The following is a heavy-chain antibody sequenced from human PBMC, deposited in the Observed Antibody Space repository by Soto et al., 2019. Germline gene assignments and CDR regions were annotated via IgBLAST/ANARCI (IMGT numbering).Heavy chain of an antibody. CDR2: ISSSSSYI. CDR3: ARVFSGVSGYGDPLAIDY. Sequence: GGSLRLSCAASGFTFSSYSMNWVRQAPGKGLEWVSSISSSSSYIYYADSVKGRFTISRDNAKNSLYLQMNSLRAEDTAVYYCARVFSGVSGYGDPLAIDYWGQGTLVTVSS. CDR1: GFTFSSYS. D-gene: IGHD4-17*01. V-gene: IGHV3-21*01. J-gene: IGHJ4*02.